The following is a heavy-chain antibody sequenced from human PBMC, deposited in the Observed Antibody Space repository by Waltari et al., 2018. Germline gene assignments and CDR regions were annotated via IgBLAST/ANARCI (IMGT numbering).Heavy chain of an antibody. CDR3: ARDSSNCSGGSCYHDAFDI. D-gene: IGHD2-15*01. Sequence: QVQLQESGPGLVKPSETLSLTCTVSGGSISSYYWSWIRQPAGKGLELIRRIYTSGSTNYNPSLKSRVTMSVDTSKNQFSLKLSSVTAADTAVYYCARDSSNCSGGSCYHDAFDIWGQGTMVTVSS. CDR2: IYTSGST. V-gene: IGHV4-4*07. J-gene: IGHJ3*02. CDR1: GGSISSYY.